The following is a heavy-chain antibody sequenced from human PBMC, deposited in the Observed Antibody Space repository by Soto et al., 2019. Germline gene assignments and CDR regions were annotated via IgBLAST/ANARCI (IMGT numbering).Heavy chain of an antibody. CDR3: ARGPFLITFGGVAGGMDV. Sequence: KPSETLSLTCTVSGGSISSYYWSWIRQPAGKGLEWIGRIYTSGSTNYNPSLKSRVTMSVDTSKNQFSLKLSSVTAADTAVYYCARGPFLITFGGVAGGMDVWGQGTTVTVSS. V-gene: IGHV4-4*07. CDR1: GGSISSYY. D-gene: IGHD3-16*01. J-gene: IGHJ6*02. CDR2: IYTSGST.